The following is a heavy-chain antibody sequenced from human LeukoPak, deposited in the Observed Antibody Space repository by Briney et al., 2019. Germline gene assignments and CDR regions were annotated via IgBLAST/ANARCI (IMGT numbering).Heavy chain of an antibody. CDR2: IYSGGST. CDR3: ARVHADRGGPGYFDY. V-gene: IGHV3-53*01. CDR1: GFTFSSYA. J-gene: IGHJ4*02. Sequence: PGGSLRLSCAASGFTFSSYAMSWVRQAPGKGLEWVSVIYSGGSTYYADSVKGRFTISRDNSKNTLYLQMNSLRAEDTAVHYCARVHADRGGPGYFDYWGQGTLVTVSS. D-gene: IGHD3-10*01.